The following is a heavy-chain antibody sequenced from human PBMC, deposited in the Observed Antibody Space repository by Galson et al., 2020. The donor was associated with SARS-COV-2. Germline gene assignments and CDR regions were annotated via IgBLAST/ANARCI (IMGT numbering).Heavy chain of an antibody. V-gene: IGHV4-38-2*02. Sequence: SETLSLTCTVSGYSISSGYYWGWIRQPPGKGLEWIGSIYHSGSTYYNPSLKSRVTISVDTSKNQFSLKLSSVTAADTAVYYCARGGITIFGVVIELDNWFDPWGQGTLVTVSS. D-gene: IGHD3-3*01. CDR2: IYHSGST. J-gene: IGHJ5*02. CDR1: GYSISSGYY. CDR3: ARGGITIFGVVIELDNWFDP.